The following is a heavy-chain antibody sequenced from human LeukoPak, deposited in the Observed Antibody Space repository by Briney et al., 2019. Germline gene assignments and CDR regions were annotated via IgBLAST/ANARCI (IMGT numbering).Heavy chain of an antibody. CDR1: GFTFSSSA. CDR2: ISGSDSST. D-gene: IGHD2-2*01. V-gene: IGHV3-23*01. Sequence: GGSLRLSCAASGFTFSSSAMSWVRQAPGKGLEWVSTISGSDSSTHYADSVKGRFTISRDNAKNTLYLQMNSLRAEDTAVYYCARDWYHAIDYWGQGTLVTVSS. CDR3: ARDWYHAIDY. J-gene: IGHJ4*02.